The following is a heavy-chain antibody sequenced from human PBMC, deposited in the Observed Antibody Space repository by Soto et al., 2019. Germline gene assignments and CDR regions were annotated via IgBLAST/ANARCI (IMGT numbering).Heavy chain of an antibody. CDR1: GGSATNSSYY. J-gene: IGHJ4*02. V-gene: IGHV4-39*01. CDR3: VSQRTTVPTQAYFDY. CDR2: VYYRGRS. Sequence: SETLSLTCTVSGGSATNSSYYWGWIRQSPGKGLEWIGSVYYRGRSYSKSSVKSRVTISVDTSKNRFSLSLNSVTASDTAVYFCVSQRTTVPTQAYFDYWGPGALVTVSS. D-gene: IGHD4-17*01.